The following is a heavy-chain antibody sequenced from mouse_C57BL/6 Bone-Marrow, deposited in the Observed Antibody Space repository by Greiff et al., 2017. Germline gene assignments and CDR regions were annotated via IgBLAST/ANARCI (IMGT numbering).Heavy chain of an antibody. J-gene: IGHJ4*01. CDR2: IDPSDSYT. D-gene: IGHD4-1*01. Sequence: QVQLQQPGAELVKPGASVKLSCKASGYTFTSYWMQWVKQRPGQGLEWIGEIDPSDSYTNYNQKFKGKATLTVDTSSSTAYMQLSSLTSEDSAVYYCANWVYAMDYWGQGTSVTVSS. CDR1: GYTFTSYW. CDR3: ANWVYAMDY. V-gene: IGHV1-50*01.